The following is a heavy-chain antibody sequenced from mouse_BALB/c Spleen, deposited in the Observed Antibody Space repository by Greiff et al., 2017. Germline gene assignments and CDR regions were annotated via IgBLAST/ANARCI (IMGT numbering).Heavy chain of an antibody. CDR3: ARFVTTVVYFDY. J-gene: IGHJ2*01. Sequence: VQLQQSGPELVKPGASVKMSCKASGYTFTSYVMHWVKQKPGQGLEWIGNINPYNDGTKYNEKFKGKATLTSDKSSSTAYMELSSLTSEDSAVYYCARFVTTVVYFDYWGQGTTLTVSS. CDR1: GYTFTSYV. D-gene: IGHD1-1*01. V-gene: IGHV1-14*01. CDR2: INPYNDGT.